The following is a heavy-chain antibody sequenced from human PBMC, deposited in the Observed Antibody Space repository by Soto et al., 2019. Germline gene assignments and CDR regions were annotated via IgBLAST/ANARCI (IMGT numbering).Heavy chain of an antibody. J-gene: IGHJ4*02. CDR2: INSDGSST. V-gene: IGHV3-74*01. Sequence: GGSLRLSCAASGFTFSSYGMHWVRQAPGKGPVWVSRINSDGSSTSYADSVKGRFTISRDNAENTLYLQMNSLRAEDTAVYYCARTLGATTNYWGQGTLVTVSS. D-gene: IGHD1-26*01. CDR3: ARTLGATTNY. CDR1: GFTFSSYG.